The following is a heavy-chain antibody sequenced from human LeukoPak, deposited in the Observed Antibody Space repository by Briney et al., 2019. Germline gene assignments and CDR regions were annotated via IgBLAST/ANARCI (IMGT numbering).Heavy chain of an antibody. CDR1: GGSISSYY. J-gene: IGHJ3*02. CDR2: MYYSGST. CDR3: ASSGYSYGFLTFDI. D-gene: IGHD5-18*01. Sequence: SETLSLTCTVSGGSISSYYWSWIRQPPGKGLEWIGYMYYSGSTNYNPSLKSRVTISVDTSKNQFSLKLSSVTAADTAVYYCASSGYSYGFLTFDIWGQGTMVTVSS. V-gene: IGHV4-59*01.